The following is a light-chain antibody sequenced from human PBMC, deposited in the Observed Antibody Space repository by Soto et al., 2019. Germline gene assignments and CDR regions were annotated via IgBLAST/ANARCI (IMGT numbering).Light chain of an antibody. CDR2: AAS. V-gene: IGKV1-9*01. Sequence: IQLTQSPSSLSASVGDTVTITCRASQGISSYLAWYQQKPGKAPKLLIYAASTSQSGVPSRFSGSGSGADFTLTISSLQPEDFATYYCQQVNSYPSTFGQGTRLEIK. CDR3: QQVNSYPST. J-gene: IGKJ5*01. CDR1: QGISSY.